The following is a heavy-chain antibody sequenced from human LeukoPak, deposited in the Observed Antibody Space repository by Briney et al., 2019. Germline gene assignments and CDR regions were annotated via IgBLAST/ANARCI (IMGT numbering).Heavy chain of an antibody. CDR1: GASISDYS. J-gene: IGHJ4*02. CDR3: ARAGGVKTAALDLDY. CDR2: IYYSGSA. V-gene: IGHV4-59*01. D-gene: IGHD6-25*01. Sequence: SETLSLTCTVSGASISDYSWSWIRQPPGKGLEWIGNIYYSGSANHNPSLKSRVTISRDTSKNQFSLKLTSVTTADTAVYYCARAGGVKTAALDLDYWGQGTLVTVSS.